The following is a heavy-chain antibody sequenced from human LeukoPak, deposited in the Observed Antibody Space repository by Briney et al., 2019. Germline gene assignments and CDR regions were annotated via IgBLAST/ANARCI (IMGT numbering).Heavy chain of an antibody. CDR1: GGSINRYY. J-gene: IGHJ4*02. CDR3: ARRLNYFDSSGYYFDY. Sequence: SGTLSLTCTVSGGSINRYYWSWIRQPPGKGLEWIGFVYYSGSTSYNPSLESRLTISVDTSKNQFSLKLSSVTAADTAVYYCARRLNYFDSSGYYFDYWGLGTLVTVSS. CDR2: VYYSGST. D-gene: IGHD3-22*01. V-gene: IGHV4-59*01.